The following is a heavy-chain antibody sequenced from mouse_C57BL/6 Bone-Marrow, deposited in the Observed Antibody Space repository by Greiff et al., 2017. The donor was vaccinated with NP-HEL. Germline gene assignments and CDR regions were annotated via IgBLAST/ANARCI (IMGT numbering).Heavy chain of an antibody. Sequence: VKLVESGPGLVAPSQSLSITCTVSGFSLTSYAISWVRQPPGKGLEWLGVIWTGGGTNYNLALKSRLSISKDNSKSQVFLKMISLQTDETDRYYCARCYCYGSSYYAMDYWGQGTSVTVSS. CDR1: GFSLTSYA. D-gene: IGHD1-1*01. CDR2: IWTGGGT. CDR3: ARCYCYGSSYYAMDY. V-gene: IGHV2-9-1*01. J-gene: IGHJ4*01.